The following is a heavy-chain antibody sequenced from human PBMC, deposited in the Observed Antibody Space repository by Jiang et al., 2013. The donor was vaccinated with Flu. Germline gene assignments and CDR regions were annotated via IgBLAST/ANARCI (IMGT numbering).Heavy chain of an antibody. Sequence: GPGLVKPSETLSLTCTVSGGSVTNYYWSWIRQPPGKGLEWIGYIYYTGSTNYNPSLMSRVTMSVDTSKNQFSLRLSSVTAADTAVYFCARYLCPNGICHGFDYWGQGTLVTVSS. J-gene: IGHJ4*02. CDR3: ARYLCPNGICHGFDY. CDR1: GGSVTNYY. CDR2: IYYTGST. D-gene: IGHD2-8*01. V-gene: IGHV4-59*02.